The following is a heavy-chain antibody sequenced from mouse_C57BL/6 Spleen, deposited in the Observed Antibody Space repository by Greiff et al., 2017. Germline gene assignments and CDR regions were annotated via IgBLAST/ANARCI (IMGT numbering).Heavy chain of an antibody. D-gene: IGHD1-1*01. CDR3: GRGGGSSPDWFAY. CDR1: GYTFTSYW. CDR2: INPSNGGT. J-gene: IGHJ3*01. V-gene: IGHV1-53*01. Sequence: QVQLQQPGTELVKPGASVKLSCKASGYTFTSYWMHWVKQRPGQGLEWIGNINPSNGGTNYNEKFKSKATLTVDKSSSTAYMQLSSRTSEDSAVFYCGRGGGSSPDWFAYWGQGTLVTVSA.